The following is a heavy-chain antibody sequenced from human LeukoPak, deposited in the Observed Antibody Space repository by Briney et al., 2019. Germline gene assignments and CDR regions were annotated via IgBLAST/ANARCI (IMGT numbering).Heavy chain of an antibody. Sequence: GGSLRLSCAASGFTFSSYGMHWVRQAPGKGLEWVAVIWYDGSNKYYADSVKGRFTISRDNSKNKLYLQMNSLRAEDTAVYYCAKDVSAARPDHFDYWGQGTLVTVSS. CDR3: AKDVSAARPDHFDY. D-gene: IGHD6-6*01. CDR1: GFTFSSYG. V-gene: IGHV3-33*06. CDR2: IWYDGSNK. J-gene: IGHJ4*02.